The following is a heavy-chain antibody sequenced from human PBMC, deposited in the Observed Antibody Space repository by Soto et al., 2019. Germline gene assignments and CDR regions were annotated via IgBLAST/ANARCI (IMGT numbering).Heavy chain of an antibody. CDR3: ARDTTTGYYYGMDV. CDR1: GFTFSNYE. D-gene: IGHD1-1*01. CDR2: ISNNGAHT. J-gene: IGHJ6*02. Sequence: PVGSLRLSCAASGFTFSNYEMHWVRQAPGKGLEYVSGISNNGAHTDYAKSVKGRFTISRDNSKNTLYLQMNSLRAEDTAVYYCARDTTTGYYYGMDVWGQGTTVTVSS. V-gene: IGHV3-64*01.